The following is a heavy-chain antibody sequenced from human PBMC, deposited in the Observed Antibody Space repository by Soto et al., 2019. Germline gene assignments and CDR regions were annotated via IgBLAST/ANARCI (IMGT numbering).Heavy chain of an antibody. CDR3: AKGTEYSSSSWFDP. Sequence: GESLKISCAASGFTFSSYAMSWVRQAPGKGLEWVSAISGSGGSTYYADSVKGRFTISRDNSKNTLYLQMNSLRAEDTAVYYCAKGTEYSSSSWFDPWGQGTLVTVSS. CDR2: ISGSGGST. CDR1: GFTFSSYA. D-gene: IGHD6-6*01. J-gene: IGHJ5*02. V-gene: IGHV3-23*01.